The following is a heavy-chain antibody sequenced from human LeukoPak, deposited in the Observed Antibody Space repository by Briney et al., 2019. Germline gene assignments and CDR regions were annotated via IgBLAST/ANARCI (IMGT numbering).Heavy chain of an antibody. D-gene: IGHD3-22*01. CDR2: IRYDGSNK. V-gene: IGHV3-30*02. J-gene: IGHJ4*02. CDR1: GFTFSSYG. Sequence: GGSLRLSCAASGFTFSSYGMHWVRQAPGKGLEWVAFIRYDGSNKYYADSVKGRLTISRDHSKNTLYLQMNSLRAEDTAVYYCAKEDSSGYYPYFDYWGQGTLVTVYS. CDR3: AKEDSSGYYPYFDY.